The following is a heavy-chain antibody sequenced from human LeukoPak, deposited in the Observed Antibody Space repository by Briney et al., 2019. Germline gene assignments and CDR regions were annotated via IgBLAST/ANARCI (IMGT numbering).Heavy chain of an antibody. CDR1: GYTFTSYG. J-gene: IGHJ4*02. V-gene: IGHV1-18*01. D-gene: IGHD6-19*01. Sequence: GASVKVSCKASGYTFTSYGIIWVRHAPGQGLEWMGWISAYNGNTNYAQKLQGRVTMTTDTSTSTAYMELRSLRSDDTAVYYCASYGAVAGRRSYYFDYWGQGTLVTVSS. CDR3: ASYGAVAGRRSYYFDY. CDR2: ISAYNGNT.